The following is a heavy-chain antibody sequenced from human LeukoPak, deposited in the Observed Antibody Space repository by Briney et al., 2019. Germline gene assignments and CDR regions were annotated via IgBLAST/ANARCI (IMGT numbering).Heavy chain of an antibody. V-gene: IGHV4-39*01. Sequence: SETLSLTCTVSGGSISSSSYYWGWIRQPPGKGLEWIGSIYYSGSTYYNPSLKSRVTISVDTSKNQFSLKLSSVTAADTAVYYCARPTTGYNWNDGYYYYYMDVWGKGTTVTVSS. CDR3: ARPTTGYNWNDGYYYYYMDV. J-gene: IGHJ6*03. CDR2: IYYSGST. D-gene: IGHD1-1*01. CDR1: GGSISSSSYY.